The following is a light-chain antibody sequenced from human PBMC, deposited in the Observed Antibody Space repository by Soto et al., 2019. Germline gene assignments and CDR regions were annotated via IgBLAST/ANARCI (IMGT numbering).Light chain of an antibody. V-gene: IGLV4-69*01. CDR2: INSDGSH. CDR1: SGHSSYP. Sequence: QPVLTQSPSASASLGASVKLTCTLSSGHSSYPIAWHQQQPEKGPRYLMKINSDGSHTKGDGIPDRFSGSSSGAERYLTISGLQSDDEADYYCQTWRTAIPFGGGTKLTVL. J-gene: IGLJ2*01. CDR3: QTWRTAIP.